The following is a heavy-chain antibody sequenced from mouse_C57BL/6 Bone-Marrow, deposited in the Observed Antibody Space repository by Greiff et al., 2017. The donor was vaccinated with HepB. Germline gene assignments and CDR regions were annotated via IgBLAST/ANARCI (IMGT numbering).Heavy chain of an antibody. CDR1: GYTFTSYW. J-gene: IGHJ2*01. CDR2: IDPSDSYT. CDR3: ARSPFITTVVADY. Sequence: QVQLQQPGAELVKPGASVKLSCKASGYTFTSYWIQWVKQRPGQGLEWIGEIDPSDSYTNYNQKFKGKATLTVDTSSSTAYMQLSSLTSEDSAVYYCARSPFITTVVADYWGQGTTLTVSS. V-gene: IGHV1-50*01. D-gene: IGHD1-1*01.